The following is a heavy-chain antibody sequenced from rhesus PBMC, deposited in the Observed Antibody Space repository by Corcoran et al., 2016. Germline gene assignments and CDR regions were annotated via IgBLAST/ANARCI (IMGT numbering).Heavy chain of an antibody. CDR3: VRPDVDTGHYFDY. D-gene: IGHD5-12*01. CDR1: GGSISSNY. V-gene: IGHV4-160*01. Sequence: QVQLQQWGEGLVKPSETLSLTCAVYGGSISSNYWSWIRQPPGKGLEWIGRIRSGGSTNYNPSLKSRVTISIDTSKNQFSLKLSSVTAADAAVYYCVRPDVDTGHYFDYWGQGVLVTVSS. CDR2: IRSGGST. J-gene: IGHJ4*01.